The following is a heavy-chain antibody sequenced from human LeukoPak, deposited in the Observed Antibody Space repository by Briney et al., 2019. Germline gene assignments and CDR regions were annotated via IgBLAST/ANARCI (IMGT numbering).Heavy chain of an antibody. V-gene: IGHV3-21*01. CDR1: GFTFSSYS. CDR2: ISSSSSYI. Sequence: GGSLRLSCAASGFTFSSYSMNWVRQAPGKGLEWVSSISSSSSYIYYADSVKGRFTISRDNAKSSLYLQMNSLRAEDTAVYYCARDPPLRATGYYFDYWGQGTLVTVSS. CDR3: ARDPPLRATGYYFDY. J-gene: IGHJ4*02. D-gene: IGHD4-17*01.